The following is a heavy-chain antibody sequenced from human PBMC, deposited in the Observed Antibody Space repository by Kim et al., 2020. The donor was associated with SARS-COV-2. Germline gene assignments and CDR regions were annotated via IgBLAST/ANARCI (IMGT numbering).Heavy chain of an antibody. D-gene: IGHD6-19*01. Sequence: GGSLRLSCAASGFTFSASWMTWVRQSPGKGLDVVAYISEDGSTKSYVDSVKGRFTISRDNAKKSLYLQMSSLRAEDSALYYCGRSTAGISWGQGA. V-gene: IGHV3-7*01. CDR2: ISEDGSTK. J-gene: IGHJ5*02. CDR1: GFTFSASW. CDR3: GRSTAGIS.